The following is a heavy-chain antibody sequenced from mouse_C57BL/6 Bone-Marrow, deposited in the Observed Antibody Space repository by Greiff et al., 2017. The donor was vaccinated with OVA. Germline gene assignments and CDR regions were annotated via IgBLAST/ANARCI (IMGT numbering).Heavy chain of an antibody. CDR1: GYTFTDYY. Sequence: VQLQQSGPVLVKPGASVKMSCKASGYTFTDYYMNWVKQSHGKSLEWIGVINPYNGGTSYNQKFKGKATLTVDKPSSTAYMELNSLTSEDSAVYYCARRGGYDGSYWYFDVWGTGTTVTVSS. CDR2: INPYNGGT. V-gene: IGHV1-19*01. J-gene: IGHJ1*03. D-gene: IGHD2-2*01. CDR3: ARRGGYDGSYWYFDV.